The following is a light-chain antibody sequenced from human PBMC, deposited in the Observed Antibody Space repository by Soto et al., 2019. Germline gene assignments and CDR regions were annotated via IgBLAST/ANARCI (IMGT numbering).Light chain of an antibody. V-gene: IGKV1-5*03. CDR1: QSISSW. Sequence: DIQMTQSPSTLSASVGDRVTITCRASQSISSWLAWYQQKPGKAPKLLIYKASSLESGVPSRFSGSGSGTEFTLPISSLQPDDFATYYCQQYNSYPYTFGQGTKLDIK. J-gene: IGKJ2*01. CDR2: KAS. CDR3: QQYNSYPYT.